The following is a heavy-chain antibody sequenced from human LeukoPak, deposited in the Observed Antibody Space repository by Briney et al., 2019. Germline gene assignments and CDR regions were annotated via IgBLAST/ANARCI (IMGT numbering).Heavy chain of an antibody. Sequence: KASETLSLTCTVSGYSISSGYYWGWIRQPPGKGLEWIGSIYHSGSTYYNPSLKSRVTISVDTSKIQFSLNLSSATAADTAIYYCARGLASGYPPIPFDYWGQGTQVTVSS. J-gene: IGHJ4*02. CDR1: GYSISSGYY. CDR3: ARGLASGYPPIPFDY. D-gene: IGHD3-3*01. CDR2: IYHSGST. V-gene: IGHV4-38-2*02.